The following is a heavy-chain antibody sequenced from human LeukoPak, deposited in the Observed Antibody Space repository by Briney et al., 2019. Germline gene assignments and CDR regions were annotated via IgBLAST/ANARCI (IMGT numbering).Heavy chain of an antibody. V-gene: IGHV1-46*01. CDR2: INPSGGST. D-gene: IGHD3-10*01. Sequence: ASVKVSCKASGYTFTSYCMHWVRQAPGQGLEWMGIINPSGGSTSYAQKFQGRLTMTRDTSTSTVYMELSSLRSEDTAVYYCARDSGNFHYDMDVWGQGTTVIVSS. CDR1: GYTFTSYC. CDR3: ARDSGNFHYDMDV. J-gene: IGHJ6*02.